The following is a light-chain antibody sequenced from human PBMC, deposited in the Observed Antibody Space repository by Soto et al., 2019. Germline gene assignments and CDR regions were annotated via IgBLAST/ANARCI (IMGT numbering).Light chain of an antibody. CDR2: EGS. CDR1: SSDVGSYNL. J-gene: IGLJ1*01. CDR3: SSYASSTTHYV. Sequence: QSALTQPASVSGSPGQSITISCTGTSSDVGSYNLVSWYQQHPGKAPKLMIYEGSKRPSGVSNRFSGSKSDNTASLTISGLQAEDEADYYCSSYASSTTHYVFGTGTKVTVL. V-gene: IGLV2-14*02.